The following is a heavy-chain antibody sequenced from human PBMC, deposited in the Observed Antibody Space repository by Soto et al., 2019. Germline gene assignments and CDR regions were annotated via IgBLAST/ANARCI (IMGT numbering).Heavy chain of an antibody. CDR2: ISPYNGQT. Sequence: ASAKVSCKASGYTFASYGIAWVRQAPGQGLEWMGWISPYNGQTNLAQKFQGRLTMTTDTSTSTAYMELRSLCSDVMSIYECARGGTSIDYWGQGTLVTVSS. CDR3: ARGGTSIDY. J-gene: IGHJ4*02. D-gene: IGHD1-1*01. V-gene: IGHV1-18*03. CDR1: GYTFASYG.